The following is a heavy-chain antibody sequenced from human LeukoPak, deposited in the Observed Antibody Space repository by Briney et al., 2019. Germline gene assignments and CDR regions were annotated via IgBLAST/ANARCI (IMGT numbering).Heavy chain of an antibody. CDR1: GFTFSDYY. V-gene: IGHV3-11*06. J-gene: IGHJ4*02. D-gene: IGHD6-13*01. CDR2: ISRSSSYT. Sequence: GGSLRLSCAASGFTFSDYYMRWLRQAPGKGLEWVSYISRSSSYTNYADSVKGRFTISRDNAKNSLYLQMNSLRAEDTAVYYCARLYSGSWSYCDYWGQGTLVTVSS. CDR3: ARLYSGSWSYCDY.